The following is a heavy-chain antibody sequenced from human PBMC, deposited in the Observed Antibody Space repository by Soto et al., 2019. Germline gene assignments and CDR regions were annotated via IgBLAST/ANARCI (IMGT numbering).Heavy chain of an antibody. D-gene: IGHD4-17*01. J-gene: IGHJ6*02. CDR2: IIPIYGTA. V-gene: IGHV1-69*12. Sequence: QVQLVQSGAEVKKPGSSVKVSCKASGGTFSSYAINWVRQAPGQGLEWMGGIIPIYGTANYAQKFQGRVTITADESRRTAYMELSSLRSEDTAVYYCARERYRVYGDTVLNYYYYGMDVWGQGTTVTVSS. CDR1: GGTFSSYA. CDR3: ARERYRVYGDTVLNYYYYGMDV.